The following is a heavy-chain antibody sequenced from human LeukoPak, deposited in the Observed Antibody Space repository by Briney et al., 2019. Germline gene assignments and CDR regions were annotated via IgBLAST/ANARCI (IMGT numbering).Heavy chain of an antibody. J-gene: IGHJ4*02. CDR1: GFTFSTYS. CDR2: ISYDGSNK. CDR3: ARQWPAMYFDY. Sequence: PGGSLRLSCVASGFTFSTYSMNWVRQAPGKGLEWVAVISYDGSNKYYADSVKGRFTISRDNSKNTLYLQMNSLRAEDTAVYYCARQWPAMYFDYWGQGTLVTVSS. D-gene: IGHD6-19*01. V-gene: IGHV3-30*03.